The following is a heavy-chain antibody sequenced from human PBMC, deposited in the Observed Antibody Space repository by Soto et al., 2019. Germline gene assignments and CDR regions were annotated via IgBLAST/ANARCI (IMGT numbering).Heavy chain of an antibody. Sequence: CRRIMQKKRKGLEWIGYIYYSGSTNYNPSLKSRVTISVDRSKNQFSLKLSSVTAADTAVYYCARDPVTLYGDAFDIWGQGTMVTVSS. CDR2: IYYSGST. CDR3: ARDPVTLYGDAFDI. V-gene: IGHV4-30-4*07. J-gene: IGHJ3*02. D-gene: IGHD2-21*02.